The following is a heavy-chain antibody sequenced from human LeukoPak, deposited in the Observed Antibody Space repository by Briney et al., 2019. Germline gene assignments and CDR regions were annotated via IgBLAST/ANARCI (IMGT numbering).Heavy chain of an antibody. CDR2: ISSSSSYI. V-gene: IGHV3-21*01. D-gene: IGHD6-13*01. Sequence: NPGGSLRLSCAASGFTFSSYSMNWVRQAPGKGLEWVSSISSSSSYINYADSVKGRFTISRDNAKNSLYLQMNSLRAEDTAVYYCARDLSIAAAGLGLKYGMDVWGKGTTVTVSS. CDR3: ARDLSIAAAGLGLKYGMDV. J-gene: IGHJ6*04. CDR1: GFTFSSYS.